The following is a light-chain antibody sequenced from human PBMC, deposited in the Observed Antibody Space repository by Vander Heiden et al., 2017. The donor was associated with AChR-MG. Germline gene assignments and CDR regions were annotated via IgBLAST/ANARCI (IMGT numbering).Light chain of an antibody. CDR1: YIGSDS. CDR3: QVWETSGGV. CDR2: EDR. V-gene: IGLV3-21*02. J-gene: IGLJ3*02. Sequence: SYVLPQPPSVSVPPRQSARITCEGPYIGSDSVPWYQQKPGHAPVLVLYEDRDRPSGISERFSGSKSGNTATLTINRAEAGDDAVYYCQVWETSGGVFGGGTRMTVV.